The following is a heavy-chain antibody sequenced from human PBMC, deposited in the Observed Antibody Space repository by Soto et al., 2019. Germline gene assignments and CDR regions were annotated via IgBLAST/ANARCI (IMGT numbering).Heavy chain of an antibody. CDR2: INQDGSEK. CDR3: ATLGVGNLGY. J-gene: IGHJ4*02. D-gene: IGHD2-15*01. V-gene: IGHV3-7*01. CDR1: RLTFSNYW. Sequence: EVQLVESGGGLVQPGGSLRLSCAASRLTFSNYWRNWVRQAPGKGLEWVANINQDGSEKFYVDSVKGRFTISRDNSKDSLYLQMNSLRDEDTAVYYCATLGVGNLGYWGQGTLVTVSS.